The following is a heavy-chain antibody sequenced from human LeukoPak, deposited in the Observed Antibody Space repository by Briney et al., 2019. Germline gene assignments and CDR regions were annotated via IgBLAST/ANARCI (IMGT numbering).Heavy chain of an antibody. Sequence: SETLSLTCTVSGGSISSSSYYWGWIRQPPGKGLEWIGSIYYSGSTYYNPSLKSRVTISVDTSKNQFSLKLSSVTAADTAVYYCARGGANWGFHNWFDPWGQGTLVTVSS. CDR1: GGSISSSSYY. V-gene: IGHV4-39*07. CDR2: IYYSGST. J-gene: IGHJ5*02. D-gene: IGHD7-27*01. CDR3: ARGGANWGFHNWFDP.